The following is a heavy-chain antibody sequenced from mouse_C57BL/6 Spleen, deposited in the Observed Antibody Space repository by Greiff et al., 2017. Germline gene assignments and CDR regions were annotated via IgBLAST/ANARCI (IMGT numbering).Heavy chain of an antibody. CDR3: TTYSNYVGWFAY. V-gene: IGHV14-4*01. CDR1: GFNIKDDY. J-gene: IGHJ3*01. Sequence: VQLKESGAELVRPGASVKLSCTASGFNIKDDYMHWVKQRPEQGLEWIGWIDPENGDTEYASKFQGKATITADTSSNTAYLQLSSLTSEDTAVYYCTTYSNYVGWFAYWGQGTLVTVSA. CDR2: IDPENGDT. D-gene: IGHD2-5*01.